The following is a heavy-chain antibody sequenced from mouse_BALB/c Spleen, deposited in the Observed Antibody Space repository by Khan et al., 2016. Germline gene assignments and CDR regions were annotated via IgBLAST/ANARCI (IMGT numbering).Heavy chain of an antibody. V-gene: IGHV1-9*01. CDR3: ARGTY. CDR2: ILPGSGTT. J-gene: IGHJ3*01. CDR1: GYTFSSYW. Sequence: QVQLQQSGAELMKPGASVKISCKASGYTFSSYWIEWVKQRPGHGLAWTGAILPGSGTTNYAETFTVKATFTADTSSHPAYMQLSTLTSEDSAVYYCARGTYWGRGTRVTVSA.